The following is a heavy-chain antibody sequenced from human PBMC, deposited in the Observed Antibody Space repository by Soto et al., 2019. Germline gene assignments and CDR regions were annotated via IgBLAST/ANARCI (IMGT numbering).Heavy chain of an antibody. D-gene: IGHD3-22*01. Sequence: GGSLRLSCAASGFTFSNAWMSWVRQAPGKGLEWVGRIKSKTDGGTTDYAAPVKGRFTISRDDSKNTLYLQMNSLKTEDTAGYYGTTGNEDYYDSSGYYVDYWGQGTLVTVSS. CDR1: GFTFSNAW. J-gene: IGHJ4*02. CDR2: IKSKTDGGTT. CDR3: TTGNEDYYDSSGYYVDY. V-gene: IGHV3-15*01.